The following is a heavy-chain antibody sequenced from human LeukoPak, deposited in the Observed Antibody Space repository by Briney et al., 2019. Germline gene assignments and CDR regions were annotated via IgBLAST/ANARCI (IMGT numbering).Heavy chain of an antibody. CDR1: GGSISSGGYY. CDR3: ARGVGSGGAFDI. Sequence: SQTLSLTCAVSGGSISSGGYYWSWIRQPPGKGLEWIGYIYYSGSTNYNPSLKSRVTISVDTSKNQFSLKLSSVTAADTAMYYCARGVGSGGAFDIWGQGTMVTVSS. J-gene: IGHJ3*02. D-gene: IGHD3-10*01. V-gene: IGHV4-61*08. CDR2: IYYSGST.